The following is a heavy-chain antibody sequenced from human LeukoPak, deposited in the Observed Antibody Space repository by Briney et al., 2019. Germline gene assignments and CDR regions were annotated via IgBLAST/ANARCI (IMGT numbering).Heavy chain of an antibody. J-gene: IGHJ6*02. CDR1: GYTLTELS. V-gene: IGHV1-24*01. CDR3: ATAPPDYYGMDV. CDR2: FDPEDGET. Sequence: ASVKVSCKVSGYTLTELSMHWVRQAHGKGLEWMGGFDPEDGETIYAQKFQGRVTMTEDTSTDTAYMELSSLRSEDTAVYYCATAPPDYYGMDVWGQGTTVTVSS.